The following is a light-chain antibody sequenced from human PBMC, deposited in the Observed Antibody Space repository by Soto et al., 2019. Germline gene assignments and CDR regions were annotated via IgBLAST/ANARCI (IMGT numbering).Light chain of an antibody. V-gene: IGKV3D-15*01. Sequence: EIVMTQSPATLSVSPGERATLSCRASQSVSSNLAWYQQKPGQAPRLLIYGASIRATGIPARFSGSGSGTEFTLTISSLQSEDLAVYYCQQYNNWPRTFGQGTKVDIK. CDR1: QSVSSN. J-gene: IGKJ1*01. CDR3: QQYNNWPRT. CDR2: GAS.